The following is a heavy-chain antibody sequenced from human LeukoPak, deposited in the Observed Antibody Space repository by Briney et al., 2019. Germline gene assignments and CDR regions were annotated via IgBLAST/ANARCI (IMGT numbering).Heavy chain of an antibody. CDR2: ISVSGAGT. D-gene: IGHD2-21*01. J-gene: IGHJ6*02. V-gene: IGHV3-23*01. CDR1: GFTFSSYD. CDR3: AKAEASNGYSPKWNYFGMDV. Sequence: GGSQRLSCAASGFTFSSYDMGWVRQAPGKGLEWVSSISVSGAGTYYADSVKGRFTISRDNSKNSLYLQMNSLRAEDTAVYYCAKAEASNGYSPKWNYFGMDVWGQGTTVTVSS.